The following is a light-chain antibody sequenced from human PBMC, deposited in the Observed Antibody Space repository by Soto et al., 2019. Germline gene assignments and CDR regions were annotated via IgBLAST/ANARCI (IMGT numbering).Light chain of an antibody. CDR2: DAS. CDR3: QQRSNWIFT. CDR1: QSVSSY. V-gene: IGKV3-11*01. J-gene: IGKJ3*01. Sequence: EIVLTQSPATMSLSPGERATLSCRASQSVSSYLAWYQQKPGQAPRLLIYDASNRATGIPARFSGSGSGTDFTLTISSREPEDFEVYYCQQRSNWIFTFGPGTKVDIK.